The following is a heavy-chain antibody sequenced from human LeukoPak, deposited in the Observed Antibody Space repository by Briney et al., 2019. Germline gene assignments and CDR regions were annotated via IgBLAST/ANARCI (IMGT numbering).Heavy chain of an antibody. V-gene: IGHV4-59*01. Sequence: SETLALTCTVSVSGDSFSSYHWSWLRQPPGKGLEWIGYISSSGSTSYNPSLKSRLTISVDTSENQFSLKLNSVTAADTAVYYCARVGRGDHSWGSYYCDHWGQGTLASVSS. CDR3: ARVGRGDHSWGSYYCDH. J-gene: IGHJ4*02. CDR1: GDSFSSYH. D-gene: IGHD3-16*01. CDR2: ISSSGST.